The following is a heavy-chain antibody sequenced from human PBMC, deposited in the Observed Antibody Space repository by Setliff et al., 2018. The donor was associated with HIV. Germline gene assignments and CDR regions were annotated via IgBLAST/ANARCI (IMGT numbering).Heavy chain of an antibody. Sequence: GASVRSCKASGYTFISYDINWVRQAPGQGLEWMGWISAYNGNTRYAQKLQGRVTMTTDASTSTAYMELRSLRSDDTAVYYCARESGSYYRDLDYWGQGTLVTVSS. J-gene: IGHJ4*02. V-gene: IGHV1-18*01. CDR2: ISAYNGNT. CDR3: ARESGSYYRDLDY. CDR1: GYTFISYD. D-gene: IGHD1-26*01.